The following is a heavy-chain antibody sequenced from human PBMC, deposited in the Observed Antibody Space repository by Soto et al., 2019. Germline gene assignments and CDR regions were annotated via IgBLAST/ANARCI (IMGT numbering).Heavy chain of an antibody. Sequence: GVSLRLSCVASGFTFSGSAMTWVRQAPGKWLEYVSSITSSGSEVFHAASVKGRFTMSRDNSRNMLYLQMNSLRAEDTAVYYCAKEGYDSGWYWDSWGKGALVTVS. CDR1: GFTFSGSA. CDR2: ITSSGSEV. CDR3: AKEGYDSGWYWDS. J-gene: IGHJ4*02. D-gene: IGHD6-19*01. V-gene: IGHV3-23*01.